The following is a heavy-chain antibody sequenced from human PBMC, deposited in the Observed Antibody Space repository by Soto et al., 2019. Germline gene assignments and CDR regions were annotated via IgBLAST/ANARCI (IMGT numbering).Heavy chain of an antibody. Sequence: GGSLRLSCAASGFTVSSNYISWVRQAPGKGLEWVSVIYSGGSTYYADSVKGRFTISRHNSKNTLYLQMNSLRAEDTAVYYCASSEIAAAGTWYFDYWGQGTLVTVSS. CDR1: GFTVSSNY. V-gene: IGHV3-53*04. J-gene: IGHJ4*02. D-gene: IGHD6-13*01. CDR3: ASSEIAAAGTWYFDY. CDR2: IYSGGST.